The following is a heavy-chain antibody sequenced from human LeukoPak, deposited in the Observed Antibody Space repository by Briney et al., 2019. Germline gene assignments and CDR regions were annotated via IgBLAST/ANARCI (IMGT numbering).Heavy chain of an antibody. CDR3: ARGGSIAARVLADY. D-gene: IGHD6-6*01. J-gene: IGHJ4*02. CDR1: GYTLTELS. V-gene: IGHV1-24*01. Sequence: GTSVKVSCKVSGYTLTELSMHWVRQAPGKGLEWVGGFDPEDGETIYAQKFQGRVTMTEDTSTDTAYMELSSLRSEDTAVYYYARGGSIAARVLADYWGQGTVVTVSS. CDR2: FDPEDGET.